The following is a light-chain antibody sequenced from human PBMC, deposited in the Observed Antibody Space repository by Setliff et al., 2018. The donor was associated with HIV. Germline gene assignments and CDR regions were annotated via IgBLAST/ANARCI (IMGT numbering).Light chain of an antibody. CDR2: DVS. CDR1: SDDIGRYYY. J-gene: IGLJ1*01. V-gene: IGLV2-14*03. CDR3: TSYTINTLYV. Sequence: QSALTQPASVSGSPGQAITISCTGTSDDIGRYYYVSWYQQLPGKAPKLIMYDVSHRPSGVSTRFSGPKSGDTASLTISGLQAEDEAHYYCTSYTINTLYVFGSGTKVTVL.